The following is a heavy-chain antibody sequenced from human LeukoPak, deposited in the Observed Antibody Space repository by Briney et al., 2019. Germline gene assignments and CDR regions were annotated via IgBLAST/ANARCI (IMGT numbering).Heavy chain of an antibody. CDR3: ARDLTI. J-gene: IGHJ3*02. Sequence: SETLSLTCTVSGYSISSGYYWGWIRQPPGKGLEWIGSIYHSGSTYYNPSLKSRVTISVDTSKNQFSLKLSSVTAADTAVYYRARDLTIWGQGTMVTVSS. V-gene: IGHV4-38-2*02. CDR1: GYSISSGYY. CDR2: IYHSGST. D-gene: IGHD3-9*01.